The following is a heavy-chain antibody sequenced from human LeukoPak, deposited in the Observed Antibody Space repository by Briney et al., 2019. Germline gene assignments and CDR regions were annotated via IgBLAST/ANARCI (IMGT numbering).Heavy chain of an antibody. V-gene: IGHV4-59*01. CDR2: IYYSGST. Sequence: PSGTLSLTCTVSGGAISSYYWSWSPQPPGKGLEWIGCIYYSGSTNYNPSLKSRVSISVDTAKNQFSLKLRSVAVADTAVYYCARDMSAALLWFGRDNYHYYGMDVWGQGTTVTVSS. CDR1: GGAISSYY. D-gene: IGHD3-10*01. CDR3: ARDMSAALLWFGRDNYHYYGMDV. J-gene: IGHJ6*02.